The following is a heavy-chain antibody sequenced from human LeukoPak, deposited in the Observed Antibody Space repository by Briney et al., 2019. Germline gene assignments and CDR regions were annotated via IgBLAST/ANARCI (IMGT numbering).Heavy chain of an antibody. CDR1: GGXFSTHP. V-gene: IGHV1-69*10. J-gene: IGHJ4*02. CDR2: IIPILGMA. D-gene: IGHD1/OR15-1a*01. Sequence: SVKVSCKASGGXFSTHPTSWVRQAPGQGHEWLGQIIPILGMASYAQRFQGRVTITAEDSTSTAYMDLSSLTSDDTAVYYCAREGFGDWEQLPFEHWGQGTLVSVSS. CDR3: AREGFGDWEQLPFEH.